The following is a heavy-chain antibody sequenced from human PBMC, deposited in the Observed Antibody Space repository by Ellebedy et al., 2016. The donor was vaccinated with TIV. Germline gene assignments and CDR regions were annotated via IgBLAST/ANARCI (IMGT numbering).Heavy chain of an antibody. V-gene: IGHV3-30*18. J-gene: IGHJ4*02. CDR1: GFTFSNYG. Sequence: GESLKISXAASGFTFSNYGMHWVRQAPGKGLEWVAVISYDGIDESYADSVKGRFTISRDNYKNTLYLRMNSLRAEDTAVYYCAKDQEFYYGSGSNFDSWGQGTLVTVSS. CDR2: ISYDGIDE. D-gene: IGHD3-10*01. CDR3: AKDQEFYYGSGSNFDS.